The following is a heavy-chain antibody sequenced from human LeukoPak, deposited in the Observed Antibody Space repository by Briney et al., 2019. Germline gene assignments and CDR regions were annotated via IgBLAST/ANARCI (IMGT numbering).Heavy chain of an antibody. CDR1: GFTFSSYG. J-gene: IGHJ2*01. V-gene: IGHV3-30*03. CDR3: ARVHWYFDF. D-gene: IGHD4/OR15-4a*01. CDR2: ISYDGSNK. Sequence: GGSLRLSCAASGFTFSSYGMHWVRQAPGKGLEWVAVISYDGSNKYYADSVKGRFTISRDNSKNTLYLQMNSLRAEDTAVYYCARVHWYFDFWGRGTLVTISS.